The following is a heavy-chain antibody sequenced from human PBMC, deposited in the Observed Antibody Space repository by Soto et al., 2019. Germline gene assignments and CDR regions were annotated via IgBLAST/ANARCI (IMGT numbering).Heavy chain of an antibody. Sequence: EVQLVESGGGLVQPGGSLRLSCAASGFTFSSYAMHWVRQAPGKGLEYVSAISSNGGSTYYANSVKGRFTISIDNSKNTLYLQMGSLRAEDMAVYYCARTYGSGSYNYYYYYMDVWGKGTTVTVSS. V-gene: IGHV3-64*01. CDR3: ARTYGSGSYNYYYYYMDV. D-gene: IGHD3-10*01. CDR1: GFTFSSYA. CDR2: ISSNGGST. J-gene: IGHJ6*03.